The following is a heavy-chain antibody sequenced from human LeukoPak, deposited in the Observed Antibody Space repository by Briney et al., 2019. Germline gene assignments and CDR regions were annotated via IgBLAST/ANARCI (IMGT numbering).Heavy chain of an antibody. J-gene: IGHJ4*02. CDR1: GFTFSNYG. CDR3: ARQSISGSSLSYFDY. V-gene: IGHV4-59*01. D-gene: IGHD3-22*01. CDR2: IYDSGST. Sequence: GSLRLSCAASGFTFSNYGMNWVRQAPGKGLEWIGNIYDSGSTNYNPSLKSRVTISVDTSKNQCSLKLSSVTAADTAVYYCARQSISGSSLSYFDYWGQGTLVTVSS.